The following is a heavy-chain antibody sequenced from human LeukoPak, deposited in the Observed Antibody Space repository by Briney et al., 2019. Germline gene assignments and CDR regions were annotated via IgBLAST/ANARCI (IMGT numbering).Heavy chain of an antibody. D-gene: IGHD3-10*01. J-gene: IGHJ4*02. CDR2: INPSGGST. CDR3: ARAGDYYGSGSYSNYFDY. CDR1: GYTFTSYY. V-gene: IGHV1-46*03. Sequence: ASVKVSCKASGYTFTSYYMHWVRQAPGQGLEWMGIINPSGGSTSYAQKFRGRVTMTRDTSTSTVYMELSSLRSEDTAVYYCARAGDYYGSGSYSNYFDYWGQGTLVTVSS.